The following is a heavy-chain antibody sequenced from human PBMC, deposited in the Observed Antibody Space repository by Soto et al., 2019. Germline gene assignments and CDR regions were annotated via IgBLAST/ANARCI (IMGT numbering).Heavy chain of an antibody. CDR2: INSDGSNT. Sequence: EVQLVESGGGLVQPGGSLRLSCAASGFTFSSYWMHWVRQASGKGLVWVSRINSDGSNTNYADSVKGRFTISRDNAKNTLYLQMNSLRAEDTAVYYCTRSGSSPYYYGMDVWGQGTTVTVSS. V-gene: IGHV3-74*01. J-gene: IGHJ6*02. CDR3: TRSGSSPYYYGMDV. D-gene: IGHD6-6*01. CDR1: GFTFSSYW.